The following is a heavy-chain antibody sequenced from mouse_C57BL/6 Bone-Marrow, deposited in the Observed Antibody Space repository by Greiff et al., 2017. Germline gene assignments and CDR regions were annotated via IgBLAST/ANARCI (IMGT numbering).Heavy chain of an antibody. CDR1: GYTFTSYW. J-gene: IGHJ4*01. D-gene: IGHD2-14*01. CDR3: ARSEYYRAMDY. CDR2: IHPNSGST. Sequence: VQLQQPGAELVKPGASVKLSCKASGYTFTSYWMHWVKQRPGQGLEWIGMIHPNSGSTNYNEKFKSKATLTVDKSSSTAYMQLSSLTSEDSAVYYCARSEYYRAMDYWGQGTSVTVSS. V-gene: IGHV1-64*01.